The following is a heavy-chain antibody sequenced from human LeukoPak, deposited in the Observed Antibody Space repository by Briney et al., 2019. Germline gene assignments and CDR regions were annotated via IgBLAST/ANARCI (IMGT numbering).Heavy chain of an antibody. J-gene: IGHJ4*02. CDR1: GFTVSSNY. CDR3: AKAPVTTCSGAYCYPFDY. Sequence: GGSLRLSCAASGFTVSSNYMSWVRQAPGKGLEGVSVIYSGGNTYHADSVKGRFTISRDSSKNTLYLQMNSLRAGDAAVYYCAKAPVTTCSGAYCYPFDYWSQGTLVTVSS. CDR2: IYSGGNT. V-gene: IGHV3-53*01. D-gene: IGHD2-15*01.